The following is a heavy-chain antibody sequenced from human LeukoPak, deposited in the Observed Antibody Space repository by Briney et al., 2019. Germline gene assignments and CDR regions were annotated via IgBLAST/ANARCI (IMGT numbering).Heavy chain of an antibody. CDR2: IIPIFGTA. CDR3: ARGGSEKRNWFDP. J-gene: IGHJ5*02. V-gene: IGHV1-69*06. Sequence: SVKVSCKASGGTFSSYAISWVRQAPGQGLEWLGGIIPIFGTANYAQKFQGRVTITADKSTSTAYMELSSLRSEDTAVYYCARGGSEKRNWFDPWGQGTLVTVSS. CDR1: GGTFSSYA. D-gene: IGHD3-10*01.